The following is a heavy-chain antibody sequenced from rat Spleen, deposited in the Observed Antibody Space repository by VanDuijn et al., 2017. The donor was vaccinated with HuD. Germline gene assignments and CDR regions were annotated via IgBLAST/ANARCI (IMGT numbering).Heavy chain of an antibody. Sequence: EVQLVESGGGLVQPGRSLKLSCAASGFTFSDYYMAWVRQAPKKGLEWVASISYEGSGSYYGDSVKGRFTISRDNAKSTLYLQMNSLRSEDTATYYCAGYTSLFDHWGQGVMVTVSS. CDR1: GFTFSDYY. CDR3: AGYTSLFDH. V-gene: IGHV5-22*01. J-gene: IGHJ2*01. CDR2: ISYEGSGS. D-gene: IGHD2-1*01.